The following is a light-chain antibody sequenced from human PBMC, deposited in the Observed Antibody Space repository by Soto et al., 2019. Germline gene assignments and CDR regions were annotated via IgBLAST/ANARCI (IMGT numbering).Light chain of an antibody. Sequence: EIVLTQSPGTLSLSPGERATLSCRASQSVSSSYLAWYQQKPGQAPRLLIYDASTRATGFPARFSGSGSGTEFTLTISSLQSEDFAVYYCQQRYRWPPITFGQGTRLEIK. CDR2: DAS. J-gene: IGKJ5*01. V-gene: IGKV3D-20*02. CDR3: QQRYRWPPIT. CDR1: QSVSSSY.